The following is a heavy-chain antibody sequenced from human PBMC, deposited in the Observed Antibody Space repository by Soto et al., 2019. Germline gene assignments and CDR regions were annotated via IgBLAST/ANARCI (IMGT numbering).Heavy chain of an antibody. V-gene: IGHV5-51*01. J-gene: IGHJ4*02. CDR1: GYSFTSYW. CDR3: ARVGRSRYDSSGYYLDYFDY. Sequence: GESMKISCKGSGYSFTSYWIGWVRQMPGKGLEWMGIIYPGDSDTRYSPSFQGQVTITADKSISTAYLQWSSLKASDTAMYYCARVGRSRYDSSGYYLDYFDYWGQGTLVTVSS. D-gene: IGHD3-22*01. CDR2: IYPGDSDT.